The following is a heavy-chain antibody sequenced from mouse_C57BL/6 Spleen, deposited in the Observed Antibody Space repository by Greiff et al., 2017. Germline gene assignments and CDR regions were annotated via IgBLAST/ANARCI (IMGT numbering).Heavy chain of an antibody. Sequence: EVMLVESGGDLVKPGGSLKLSCAASGFTFSSYGMSWVRQTPDKRLEWVATISSGGSYTYYPDSVKGRFTISRDNAKNTLYLQMSSLKAEDTAMYYCARHCCDHGFAYWGQGTLVTVSA. V-gene: IGHV5-6*01. CDR1: GFTFSSYG. CDR2: ISSGGSYT. J-gene: IGHJ3*01. CDR3: ARHCCDHGFAY.